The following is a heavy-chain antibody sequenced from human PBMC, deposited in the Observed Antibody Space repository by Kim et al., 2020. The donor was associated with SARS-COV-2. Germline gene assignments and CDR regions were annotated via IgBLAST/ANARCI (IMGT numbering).Heavy chain of an antibody. D-gene: IGHD2-2*01. CDR1: GFTFSNAW. CDR3: TTDPPGGYCSSTSCIGDY. J-gene: IGHJ4*02. Sequence: GGSLRLSCAASGFTFSNAWMSWVRQAPGKGLEWVGRIKSKTDGGTTDYAAPVKGRFTISRDDSKNTLYLQMNSLKTEDTAVYYCTTDPPGGYCSSTSCIGDYWGQGTLVTVSS. CDR2: IKSKTDGGTT. V-gene: IGHV3-15*01.